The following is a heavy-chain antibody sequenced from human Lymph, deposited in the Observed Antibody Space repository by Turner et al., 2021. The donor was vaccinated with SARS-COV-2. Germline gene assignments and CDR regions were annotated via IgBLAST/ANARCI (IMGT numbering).Heavy chain of an antibody. V-gene: IGHV3-33*01. CDR1: GFIFSSYG. CDR2: IWYDGSNK. J-gene: IGHJ4*02. CDR3: ARDYLGYCTNGVCYPLGY. D-gene: IGHD2-8*01. Sequence: QVQLVESGGGVVQPGRSLRLSCVASGFIFSSYGMHWVRQAPGKGLEWVAVIWYDGSNKYYADSVKGRLTISRDNSKNTLYLQMNSLRAEDTAVYYCARDYLGYCTNGVCYPLGYWGQGTLVTVSS.